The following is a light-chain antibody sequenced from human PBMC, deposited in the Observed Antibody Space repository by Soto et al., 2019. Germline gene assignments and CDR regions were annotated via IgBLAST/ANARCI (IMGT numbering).Light chain of an antibody. CDR3: QQLRRYPST. CDR2: AAS. J-gene: IGKJ4*01. CDR1: QDIAIY. Sequence: DLHLTQAPSFLSASAGYIVSITCRASQDIAIYLAWYQQKPGEAPKLLIYAASTLYGGVPSRFSGSGSGTDFALTITSLQAEDFATYYCQQLRRYPSTFGGGTKVDI. V-gene: IGKV1-9*01.